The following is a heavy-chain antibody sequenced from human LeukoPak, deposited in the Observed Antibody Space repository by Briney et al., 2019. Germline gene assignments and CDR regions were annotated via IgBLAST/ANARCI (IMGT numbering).Heavy chain of an antibody. CDR1: GYTFTSYG. CDR3: ARDWPYYDSSGYKFDY. J-gene: IGHJ4*02. D-gene: IGHD3-22*01. CDR2: ISAYNGNT. V-gene: IGHV1-18*01. Sequence: ASVKVSCKASGYTFTSYGISWVRQAPGQGLEWMGWISAYNGNTNYAQKLQGRVTMTTDTSTSTAYMELRSLRSDDTAVYYCARDWPYYDSSGYKFDYWGQGTLVTVSS.